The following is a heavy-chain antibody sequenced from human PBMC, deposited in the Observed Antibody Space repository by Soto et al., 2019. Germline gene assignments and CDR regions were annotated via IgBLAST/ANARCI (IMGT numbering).Heavy chain of an antibody. CDR3: TSYYYCSSTSCFIQTFDF. J-gene: IGHJ4*02. Sequence: SLRLFCTASGFTFGGYAMSWFRQAPGKGLEWVGFIRSKAYGVTTEYAASGKGRSTISRDDSKSIAYLQMNSLKTEDTAVYYCTSYYYCSSTSCFIQTFDFWGRGTLVTVSS. CDR2: IRSKAYGVTT. CDR1: GFTFGGYA. V-gene: IGHV3-49*03. D-gene: IGHD2-2*01.